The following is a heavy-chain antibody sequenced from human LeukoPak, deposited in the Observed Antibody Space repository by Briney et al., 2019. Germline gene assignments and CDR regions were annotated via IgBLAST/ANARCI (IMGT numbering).Heavy chain of an antibody. CDR2: ISSSSSYI. CDR3: ATLVVPAANVDY. Sequence: PGGSLRLSCTASGFTFSSYSMNWVRQAPGKGLEWVSSISSSSSYIYYADSVKGRFTISRDNAKNSLYLQMNSLRAEDTAVYYCATLVVPAANVDYWGQGTLVTVSS. D-gene: IGHD2-2*01. CDR1: GFTFSSYS. J-gene: IGHJ4*02. V-gene: IGHV3-21*01.